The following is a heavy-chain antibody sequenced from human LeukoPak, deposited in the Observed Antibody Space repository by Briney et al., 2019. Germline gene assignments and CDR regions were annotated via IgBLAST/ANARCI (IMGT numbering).Heavy chain of an antibody. CDR2: ISPDGRER. J-gene: IGHJ4*02. Sequence: AGGSLRLSCTASGFSFNTYWMTWVRQSPRKGLECMANISPDGRERYYLDSVKGRFTVSRDNTKNSLYLQMNSLRAEDSAVNHCVRDLNWDSHLGQGILVTVSS. D-gene: IGHD1-26*01. V-gene: IGHV3-7*01. CDR3: VRDLNWDSH. CDR1: GFSFNTYW.